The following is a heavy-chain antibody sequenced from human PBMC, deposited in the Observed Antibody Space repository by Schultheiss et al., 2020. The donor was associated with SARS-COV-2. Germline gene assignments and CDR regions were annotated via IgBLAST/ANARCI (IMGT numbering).Heavy chain of an antibody. CDR1: GFTFSSYG. Sequence: GGSLRLSCAASGFTFSSYGMHWVRQAPGKGLEWVSYISSSGSTIYYADSVKGRFTISRDNAKNSLYLQMNSLRAEDTAVYYCARDDGGNAFDIWGQGTMVTVSS. J-gene: IGHJ3*02. CDR3: ARDDGGNAFDI. V-gene: IGHV3-48*04. CDR2: ISSSGSTI.